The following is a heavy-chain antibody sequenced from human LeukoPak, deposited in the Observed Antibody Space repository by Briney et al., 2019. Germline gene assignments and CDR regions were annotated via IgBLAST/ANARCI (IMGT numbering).Heavy chain of an antibody. V-gene: IGHV3-30*18. CDR3: AKDLSSSSRYVGNFDY. J-gene: IGHJ4*02. CDR2: ISYDGSNK. Sequence: GGSLRLSCAASGFTFSSYGMHWVRQAPGKGLEWVAVISYDGSNKYYADSVKGRFTISRDNSKNTLYLQMNSLRAEDTAVYYCAKDLSSSSRYVGNFDYWGQGTLVTVSS. CDR1: GFTFSSYG. D-gene: IGHD6-13*01.